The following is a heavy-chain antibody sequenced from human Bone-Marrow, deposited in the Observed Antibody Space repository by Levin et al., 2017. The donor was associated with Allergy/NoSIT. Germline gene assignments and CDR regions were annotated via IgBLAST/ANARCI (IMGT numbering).Heavy chain of an antibody. Sequence: GASVKVSCKASGYTFTSYDINWVRQATGQGLEWMGWMNPNSGNTGYAQKFQGRVTMTRNTSISTAYMELSSLRSEDTAVYYCARGVGIPYSGSYDWFDPWGQGTLVTVSS. D-gene: IGHD1-26*01. CDR3: ARGVGIPYSGSYDWFDP. CDR2: MNPNSGNT. J-gene: IGHJ5*02. CDR1: GYTFTSYD. V-gene: IGHV1-8*01.